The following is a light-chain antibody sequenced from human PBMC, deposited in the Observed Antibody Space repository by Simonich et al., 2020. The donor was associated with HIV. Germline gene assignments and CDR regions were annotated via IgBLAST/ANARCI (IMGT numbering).Light chain of an antibody. Sequence: DIVMTQSPDSLAGSLGERATINCKSNQSVLSSSNNKNYLTWYQQKPGQPPKLLIYWASTRESGVPDRFSGSGSGTDFTLTISSLQAEDVAVYYCQQYHSIPPTFGGGTKVEIK. CDR3: QQYHSIPPT. J-gene: IGKJ4*01. V-gene: IGKV4-1*01. CDR2: WAS. CDR1: QSVLSSSNNKNY.